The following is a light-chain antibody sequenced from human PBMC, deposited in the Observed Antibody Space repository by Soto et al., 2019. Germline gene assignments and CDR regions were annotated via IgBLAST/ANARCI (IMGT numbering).Light chain of an antibody. CDR1: QSISSW. Sequence: DIQMAQSPSTLSASVGDRVTITCRASQSISSWLAWYQQKPGKAPKLLLYKASRLESGVPSRFSGSGSGTEFTLTISSLQPDDFATYYCQQYNSYSPWTFGQGTKVEIK. J-gene: IGKJ1*01. CDR2: KAS. V-gene: IGKV1-5*03. CDR3: QQYNSYSPWT.